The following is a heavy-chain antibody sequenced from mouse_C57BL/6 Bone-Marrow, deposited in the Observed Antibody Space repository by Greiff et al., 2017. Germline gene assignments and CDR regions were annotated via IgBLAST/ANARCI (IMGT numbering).Heavy chain of an antibody. D-gene: IGHD1-1*02. Sequence: QVQLQQPGAELVMPGASVKLSCKASGYTFTSYWMHWVKQRPGQGLEWIGEIDPSDSYTNYNQKFKGKSTLTVDKSSSTAYMQLSSLTSEDSAVYDCAREVGGGFAYWGQGTLVTVSA. J-gene: IGHJ3*01. V-gene: IGHV1-69*01. CDR2: IDPSDSYT. CDR3: AREVGGGFAY. CDR1: GYTFTSYW.